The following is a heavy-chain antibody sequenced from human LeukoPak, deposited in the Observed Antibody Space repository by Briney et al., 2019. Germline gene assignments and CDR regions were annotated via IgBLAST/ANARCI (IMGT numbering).Heavy chain of an antibody. Sequence: GGSLRLSCAASGFTVSINYMSWVRQAPGKGLEWVSVIYSGGNTYYADSVKGRFTISRDNSRNTLYLQMSSLRAEDTAVYYCVKDREAYSSGWPFDYWGQGTLVTVSS. CDR3: VKDREAYSSGWPFDY. V-gene: IGHV3-53*05. D-gene: IGHD6-19*01. CDR1: GFTVSINY. CDR2: IYSGGNT. J-gene: IGHJ4*02.